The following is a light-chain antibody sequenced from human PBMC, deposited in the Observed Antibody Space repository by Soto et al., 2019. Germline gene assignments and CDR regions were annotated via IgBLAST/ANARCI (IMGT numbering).Light chain of an antibody. CDR3: QQSYSTPYT. CDR2: AAS. Sequence: DIQMTQSPSSLSASVGDRVTITCRASQSISSYLNWYQQKAGEAPKLLIYAASSLQSGVPSRFSGSGSGTDFTLTISSLQPEDVATYYCQQSYSTPYTFGQGTKLEIK. CDR1: QSISSY. J-gene: IGKJ2*01. V-gene: IGKV1-39*01.